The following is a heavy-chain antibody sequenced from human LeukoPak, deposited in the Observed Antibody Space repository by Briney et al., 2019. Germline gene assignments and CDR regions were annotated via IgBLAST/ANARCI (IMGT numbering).Heavy chain of an antibody. J-gene: IGHJ4*02. Sequence: SGGSLRLSCAASGFTFDDYAMHWVRHAPGKGLEWVSGISWNSGSIGYADSVKGRFTISRDNAKNSLYLQMNSLRAEDTALYYCAISEIDYWGQGTLVTVSS. V-gene: IGHV3-9*01. CDR2: ISWNSGSI. CDR3: AISEIDY. D-gene: IGHD6-25*01. CDR1: GFTFDDYA.